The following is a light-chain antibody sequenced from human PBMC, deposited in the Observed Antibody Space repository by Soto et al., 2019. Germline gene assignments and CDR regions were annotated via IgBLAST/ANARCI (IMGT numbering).Light chain of an antibody. CDR1: SSDVGSYNL. V-gene: IGLV2-23*01. CDR2: EGT. CDR3: CSYAGSSSYV. J-gene: IGLJ1*01. Sequence: QSVLTQPASVSGSPGPSITISGTGTSSDVGSYNLVSWFQHHPGKAPKRLIYEGTERPSGVSNRFSGSKSGNTASLKISGLQAEDEADYYCCSYAGSSSYVFGTGTKVTVL.